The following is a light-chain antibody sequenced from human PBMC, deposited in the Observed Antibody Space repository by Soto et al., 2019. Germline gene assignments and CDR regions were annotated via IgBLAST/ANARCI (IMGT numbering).Light chain of an antibody. CDR1: QGIISY. CDR3: QQADTFPIT. V-gene: IGKV1-9*01. Sequence: DIQLTQSPSFLSASVGDRFTSTCRASQGIISYLAWYQQRPGKAPKLLIYAASSLQSGVPSRFSGSGFGTDFTLTISSLQPEDSAIYYCQQADTFPITFGQGTRLEI. J-gene: IGKJ5*01. CDR2: AAS.